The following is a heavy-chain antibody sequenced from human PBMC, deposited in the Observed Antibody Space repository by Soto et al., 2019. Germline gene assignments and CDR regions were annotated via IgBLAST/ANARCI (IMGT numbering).Heavy chain of an antibody. CDR3: ARDSTGTTGYSSSWSIYYFDY. V-gene: IGHV1-2*04. J-gene: IGHJ4*02. Sequence: ASVKVSCKASGYTFTGYYMHWVRQAPGQGLEWMGWINPNSGGTNYAQKFQGWVTMTRDTSISPAYMELSRLRSDDTAVYYCARDSTGTTGYSSSWSIYYFDYWGQGTLVTVSS. CDR1: GYTFTGYY. D-gene: IGHD6-13*01. CDR2: INPNSGGT.